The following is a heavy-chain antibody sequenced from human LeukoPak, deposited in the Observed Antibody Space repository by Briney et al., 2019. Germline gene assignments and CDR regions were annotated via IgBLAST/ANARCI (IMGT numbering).Heavy chain of an antibody. Sequence: SETLSLTCAVYGGSFSGYCWSWIRQPPGKGLEWIGEINHSGSTNYNPSLKSRVTISVDTSKNQFSLKLSSVTAADTAVYYCARASIAVAGIPPNYFDYWGQGTLVTVSS. CDR1: GGSFSGYC. V-gene: IGHV4-34*01. CDR2: INHSGST. J-gene: IGHJ4*02. D-gene: IGHD6-19*01. CDR3: ARASIAVAGIPPNYFDY.